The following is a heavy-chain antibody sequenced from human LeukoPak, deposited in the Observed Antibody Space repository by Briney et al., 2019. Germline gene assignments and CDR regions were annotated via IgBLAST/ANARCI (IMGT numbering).Heavy chain of an antibody. J-gene: IGHJ4*02. CDR3: ARFEPYGSGSYLDY. D-gene: IGHD3-10*01. V-gene: IGHV3-48*03. Sequence: SGGSLRLSCAASGFTFSSYEMNWVRQAPGKGLEWVSYISSSGSTIYYADSVKGRFTISRDNAKNSLYLQMNSLRAEDTAVYYCARFEPYGSGSYLDYWGQGTLVTVSS. CDR1: GFTFSSYE. CDR2: ISSSGSTI.